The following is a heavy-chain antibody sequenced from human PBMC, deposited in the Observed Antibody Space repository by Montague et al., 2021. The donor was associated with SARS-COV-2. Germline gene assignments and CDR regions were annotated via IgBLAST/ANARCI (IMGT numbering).Heavy chain of an antibody. CDR2: IYYSGST. V-gene: IGHV4-31*03. D-gene: IGHD6-19*01. CDR3: AGVHFVSSGWYSDAFDI. J-gene: IGHJ3*02. CDR1: GGSINSGGYY. Sequence: TLSLTCTVSGGSINSGGYYWSWNRQHPGKGLEWIGYIYYSGSTYYNPSLKSRITISVDTTKNQFSLKSSSVTAADTAVYSCAGVHFVSSGWYSDAFDIWGQGTMVTVSS.